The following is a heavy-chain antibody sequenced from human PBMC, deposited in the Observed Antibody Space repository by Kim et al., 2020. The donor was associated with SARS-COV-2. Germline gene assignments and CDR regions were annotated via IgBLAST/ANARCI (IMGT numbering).Heavy chain of an antibody. D-gene: IGHD3-16*02. CDR2: IGTLFDT. CDR1: GFIFSTYD. CDR3: ARGLRHSYPYDLDV. Sequence: GGSLRLSCAASGFIFSTYDLHWVRQGPGKGLEWVSGIGTLFDTYYPDSVKDRFTISRDNAKSSVYLQLNSLRAGDTAVYYCARGLRHSYPYDLDVWGQGTTVTVS. V-gene: IGHV3-13*01. J-gene: IGHJ6*02.